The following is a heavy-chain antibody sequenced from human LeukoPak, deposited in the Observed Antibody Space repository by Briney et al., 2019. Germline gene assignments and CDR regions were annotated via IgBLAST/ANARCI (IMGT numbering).Heavy chain of an antibody. Sequence: GESLRLSCAASGFTFDDYAMRWVRQAPGKGLEWVSGFSWNSGSIGYADSVKGRFTISRDNAKNSLYLQMNSLRAEDTAVYYCASGFDSRFFDKWGQGTLVTVSS. CDR3: ASGFDSRFFDK. V-gene: IGHV3-9*01. D-gene: IGHD3-22*01. J-gene: IGHJ4*02. CDR2: FSWNSGSI. CDR1: GFTFDDYA.